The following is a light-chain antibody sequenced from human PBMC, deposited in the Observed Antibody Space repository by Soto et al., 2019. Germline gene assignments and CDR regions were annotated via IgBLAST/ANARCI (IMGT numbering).Light chain of an antibody. CDR3: QQYNNFRVT. V-gene: IGKV3-15*01. CDR2: GAS. Sequence: EIVMTQSPATLSVSPGERATLSCRASQSVSSNLAWYQQKPGQAPRLLIYGASTRATGIPARFSGSGSGTEFTRTISSLQSEDFAVYYCQQYNNFRVTFGQGTKLEIK. CDR1: QSVSSN. J-gene: IGKJ2*01.